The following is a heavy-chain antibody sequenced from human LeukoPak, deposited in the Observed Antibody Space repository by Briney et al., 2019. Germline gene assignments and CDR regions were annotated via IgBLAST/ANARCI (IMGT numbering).Heavy chain of an antibody. D-gene: IGHD3-3*01. CDR3: ARDGIAYYDFWSGLLYAFDI. CDR1: GYTFTSYG. J-gene: IGHJ3*02. V-gene: IGHV1-18*01. Sequence: GASVKVSCKASGYTFTSYGISWVRQAPGQGLEWMGWISAYSGNTNYAQKLQGRVTMTTDTSTSTAYMELRSLRSDDTAVYYCARDGIAYYDFWSGLLYAFDIWGQGTMVTVSS. CDR2: ISAYSGNT.